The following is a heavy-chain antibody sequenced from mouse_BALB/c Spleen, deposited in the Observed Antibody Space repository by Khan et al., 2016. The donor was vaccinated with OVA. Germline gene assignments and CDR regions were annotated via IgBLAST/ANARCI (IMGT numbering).Heavy chain of an antibody. Sequence: EVQLQESGPGLVKPSQSLSLTCTVTGYSITSDYAWNWIRQFPGNKLEWMGYISYSGRTSYNPSLKSRISITRDTSKHQFFLQFNSVTTEDTATDYCARSVTITTVVATDFDYWGQGTTLTVSS. CDR3: ARSVTITTVVATDFDY. CDR1: GYSITSDYA. J-gene: IGHJ2*01. V-gene: IGHV3-2*02. D-gene: IGHD1-1*01. CDR2: ISYSGRT.